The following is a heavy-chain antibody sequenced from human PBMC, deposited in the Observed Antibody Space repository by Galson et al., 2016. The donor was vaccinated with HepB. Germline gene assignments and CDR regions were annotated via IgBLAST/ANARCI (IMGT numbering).Heavy chain of an antibody. D-gene: IGHD1-26*01. Sequence: SVKVSCKASGYTFTNHGISWVRQAPGQGLEWMGWISAYNGDTYYAQTLQDRVTMTTDTSTNTAHMELRSLRSDDTAVYYCARVPREKREGPLSAIDYWGQGTLVTVSS. CDR3: ARVPREKREGPLSAIDY. J-gene: IGHJ4*02. CDR1: GYTFTNHG. V-gene: IGHV1-18*04. CDR2: ISAYNGDT.